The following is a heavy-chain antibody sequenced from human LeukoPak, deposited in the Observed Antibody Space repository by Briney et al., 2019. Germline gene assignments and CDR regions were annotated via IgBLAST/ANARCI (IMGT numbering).Heavy chain of an antibody. CDR2: INHSGST. CDR3: ARGPPLVLYDYVWGSYDY. Sequence: GSLRLSCAASGFTFSSYAMSWIRQPPGKGLEWIGEINHSGSTNYNPSLKSRVTISVDTSKNQFSLKLSSVTAADTAVYYCARGPPLVLYDYVWGSYDYWGQGTLVTVSS. D-gene: IGHD3-16*01. CDR1: GFTFSSYA. V-gene: IGHV4-34*01. J-gene: IGHJ4*02.